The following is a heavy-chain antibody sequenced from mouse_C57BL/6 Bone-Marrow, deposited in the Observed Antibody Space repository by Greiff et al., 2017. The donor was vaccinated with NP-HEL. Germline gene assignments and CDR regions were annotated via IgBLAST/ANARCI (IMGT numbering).Heavy chain of an antibody. CDR2: ISSGSSTI. D-gene: IGHD3-2*02. J-gene: IGHJ4*01. CDR1: GFTFSDYG. V-gene: IGHV5-17*01. CDR3: ARDSSGYRDY. Sequence: EVKVVESGGGLVKPGGSLKLSCAASGFTFSDYGMHWVRQAPEKGLEWVAYISSGSSTIYYADTVKGRFTISRDNAKNTLFLQMTSLRSEDTAMYYCARDSSGYRDYWGQGTSVTVSS.